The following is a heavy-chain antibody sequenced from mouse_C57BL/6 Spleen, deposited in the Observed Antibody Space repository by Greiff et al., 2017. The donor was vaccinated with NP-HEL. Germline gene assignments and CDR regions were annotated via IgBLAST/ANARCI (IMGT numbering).Heavy chain of an antibody. J-gene: IGHJ4*01. D-gene: IGHD2-1*01. V-gene: IGHV10-3*01. CDR3: VRGGSTMAPYYYAMDY. CDR2: IRSKSSNYAT. CDR1: GFTFNTYA. Sequence: EAGGGLVQPKGSLKLSCTASGFTFNTYAMHWVRQAPGKGLEWVARIRSKSSNYATYYADSVKDRFTISRDDSQSMLYLQMNNLKTEDTAMYYCVRGGSTMAPYYYAMDYWGQGTSVTVSS.